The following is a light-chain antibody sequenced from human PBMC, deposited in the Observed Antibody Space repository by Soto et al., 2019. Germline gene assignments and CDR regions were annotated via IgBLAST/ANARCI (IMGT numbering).Light chain of an antibody. CDR3: QQYNNYST. CDR1: QSISSW. Sequence: DIQMTQSPSTLSASVGDRVTITCRASQSISSWLAWYQQKPGKAHKLLIYDASSLKSGVPARFSGSGSGTEFTLTISSLQPDDFATYYCQQYNNYSTFGQGTRLEIK. CDR2: DAS. J-gene: IGKJ5*01. V-gene: IGKV1-5*01.